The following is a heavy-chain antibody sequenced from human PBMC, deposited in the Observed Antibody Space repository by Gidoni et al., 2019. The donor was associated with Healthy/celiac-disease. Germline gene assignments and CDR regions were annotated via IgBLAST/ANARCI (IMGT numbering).Heavy chain of an antibody. J-gene: IGHJ4*02. V-gene: IGHV3-23*01. Sequence: EVQLLESGGGLVQPGGSLRLSCAASGFTFSSYAMSWVRQAPGKGLEGVSAIRVSGGSTYYADPVKGRFTISRDNSKNTLYLQMNSLRAEDTAVYYCAKDPPPGPYYYDSSPGGGYWGQGTLVTVSS. CDR1: GFTFSSYA. CDR2: IRVSGGST. D-gene: IGHD3-22*01. CDR3: AKDPPPGPYYYDSSPGGGY.